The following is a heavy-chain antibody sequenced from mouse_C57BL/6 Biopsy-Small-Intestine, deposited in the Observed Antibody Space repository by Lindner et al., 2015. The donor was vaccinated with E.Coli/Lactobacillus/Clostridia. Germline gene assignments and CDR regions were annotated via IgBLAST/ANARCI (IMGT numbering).Heavy chain of an antibody. CDR2: INSGNSTI. D-gene: IGHD3-3*01. CDR3: ARPRAGTVDY. V-gene: IGHV5-17*01. CDR1: GFTFSDYG. Sequence: VQLQESGGGLVKPGGSLKLSCAASGFTFSDYGMHWVRQAPEKGLEWIAYINSGNSTIYNADTVKGRFTISRDNAKTTLFLQLTSLRSEDTAMYYCARPRAGTVDYWGQGTSVTVSS. J-gene: IGHJ4*01.